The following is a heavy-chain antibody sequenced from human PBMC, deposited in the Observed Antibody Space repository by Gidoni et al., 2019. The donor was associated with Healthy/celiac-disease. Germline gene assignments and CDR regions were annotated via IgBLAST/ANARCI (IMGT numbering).Heavy chain of an antibody. CDR3: ARGGLRFLEWLLEPYGMDV. V-gene: IGHV1-8*01. D-gene: IGHD3-3*01. CDR1: GYTFTSYD. CDR2: MNPNSGNT. J-gene: IGHJ6*02. Sequence: QVQLVQSGAEVKKPGASVKVSCKASGYTFTSYDIDWVRQATGQGLEWMGWMNPNSGNTGYAQKFQGRVTMTRNTSISTADMELSSLRSEDTAVYYCARGGLRFLEWLLEPYGMDVWGQGTTVTVSS.